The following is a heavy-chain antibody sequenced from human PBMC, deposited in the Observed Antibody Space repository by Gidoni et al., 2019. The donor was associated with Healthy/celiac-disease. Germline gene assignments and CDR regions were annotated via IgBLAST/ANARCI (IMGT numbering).Heavy chain of an antibody. CDR1: GGTFSSYA. V-gene: IGHV1-69*06. J-gene: IGHJ3*02. D-gene: IGHD3-22*01. Sequence: QVQLVQSGAEVKKPGSSVKVSCKASGGTFSSYAISWVRQAPGQGLEWMGGIIPIFGTANYAQKFQGRVTITADKSTSTAYMELSSLRSEDTAVYYCAREYPYYYDSSGPEGAFDIWGQGTMVTVSS. CDR3: AREYPYYYDSSGPEGAFDI. CDR2: IIPIFGTA.